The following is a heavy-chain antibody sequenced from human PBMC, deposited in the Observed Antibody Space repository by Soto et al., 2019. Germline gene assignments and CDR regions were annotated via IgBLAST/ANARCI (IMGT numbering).Heavy chain of an antibody. CDR2: IYSTYTT. V-gene: IGHV3-66*01. D-gene: IGHD4-4*01. J-gene: IGHJ6*03. Sequence: HPGGSLRLSCAASGISVSGNYMSWVRQAPGKGLEWVSIIYSTYTTYYADSVKGRFTISRDNSKNTVFLQMDSLRAEDTAVYYCARDRYSNHPHYYMDVWGKGTTVTVS. CDR1: GISVSGNY. CDR3: ARDRYSNHPHYYMDV.